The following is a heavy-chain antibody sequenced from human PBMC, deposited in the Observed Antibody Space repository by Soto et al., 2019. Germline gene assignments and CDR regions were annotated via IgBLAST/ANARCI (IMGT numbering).Heavy chain of an antibody. CDR2: IYYSGST. J-gene: IGHJ6*02. V-gene: IGHV4-31*03. CDR3: ARVVDIVVVPAAMNYYYYGMDV. Sequence: QVQLQESGPGLVKPSQTLSLTCTVSGGSISSGGYYWSWIRQHPGKGLEWIGYIYYSGSTYYNPSLKSRFTISVDTAKNQLSLKLSSLTAADTAVYYCARVVDIVVVPAAMNYYYYGMDVWGQGTTVTVSS. D-gene: IGHD2-2*03. CDR1: GGSISSGGYY.